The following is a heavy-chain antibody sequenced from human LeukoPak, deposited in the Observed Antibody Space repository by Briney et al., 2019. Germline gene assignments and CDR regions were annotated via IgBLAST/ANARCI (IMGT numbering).Heavy chain of an antibody. V-gene: IGHV3-53*01. CDR1: GFTVSSNY. J-gene: IGHJ4*02. Sequence: GGSLRLSCAASGFTVSSNYMSWVRQAPGKGLEWVSVIYSGGSTYYANSVKGRFTISRDNSKNTLYLQMNSLRAEDTAVYYCAKATKGYCSSTSCFSFDYWGQGTLVTVSS. CDR2: IYSGGST. D-gene: IGHD2-2*01. CDR3: AKATKGYCSSTSCFSFDY.